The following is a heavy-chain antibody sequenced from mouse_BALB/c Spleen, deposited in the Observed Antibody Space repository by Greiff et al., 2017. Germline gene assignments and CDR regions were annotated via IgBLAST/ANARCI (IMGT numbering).Heavy chain of an antibody. D-gene: IGHD1-1*01. CDR1: GYTFTDYN. J-gene: IGHJ3*01. CDR3: AIYYYGSSYAWFAY. CDR2: INPNNGGT. V-gene: IGHV1-18*01. Sequence: EVQLQQSGPELVKPGASVKIPCKASGYTFTDYNMDWVKQSHGKSLEWIGDINPNNGGTIYNQKFKGKATLTVDKSSSTAYMELRSLTSEDTAVYYCAIYYYGSSYAWFAYWGQGTLVTVSA.